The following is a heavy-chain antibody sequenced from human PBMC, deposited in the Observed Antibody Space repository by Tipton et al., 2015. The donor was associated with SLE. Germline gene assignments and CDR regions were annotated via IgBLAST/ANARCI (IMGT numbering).Heavy chain of an antibody. V-gene: IGHV3-30*04. D-gene: IGHD3-3*01. Sequence: SLRLSFAASGFTFSSYAMHWVRQAPGKGLEWVAVISYDGSNKYYADSVKGRFTISRDNSKNTLYLQMNSLRAEDTAVYYCAREKTTIFGVVTSPWFDPWGQGTLVTVSS. J-gene: IGHJ5*02. CDR2: ISYDGSNK. CDR3: AREKTTIFGVVTSPWFDP. CDR1: GFTFSSYA.